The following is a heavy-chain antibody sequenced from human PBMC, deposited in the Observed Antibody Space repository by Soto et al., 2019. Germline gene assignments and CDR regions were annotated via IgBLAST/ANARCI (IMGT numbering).Heavy chain of an antibody. CDR3: ARESPYYYDSSGYSPGYFDY. Sequence: GSLRLSCAASGFTFSSYGMHWVRQAPGKGLEWVAVIWYDGSNKYYADSVKGRFTISRDNSKNTLYLQMNSLRAEDTAVYYCARESPYYYDSSGYSPGYFDYWGQGTLVTVSS. D-gene: IGHD3-22*01. V-gene: IGHV3-33*01. J-gene: IGHJ4*02. CDR1: GFTFSSYG. CDR2: IWYDGSNK.